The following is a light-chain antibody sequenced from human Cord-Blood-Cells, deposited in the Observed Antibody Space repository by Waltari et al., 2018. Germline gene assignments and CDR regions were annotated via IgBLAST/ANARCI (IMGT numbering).Light chain of an antibody. CDR3: CSCAGSSTVV. CDR1: SSDVGSYNL. J-gene: IGLJ2*01. Sequence: QSALTQPASVSGSPGQSITISCTGTSSDVGSYNLVSWYQQHPGKAPKLMIYEVSKRPSGVSNRCSGSKSGNTASLTSSGLQAEDEADYSCCSCAGSSTVVFGGGTKLTGL. CDR2: EVS. V-gene: IGLV2-23*02.